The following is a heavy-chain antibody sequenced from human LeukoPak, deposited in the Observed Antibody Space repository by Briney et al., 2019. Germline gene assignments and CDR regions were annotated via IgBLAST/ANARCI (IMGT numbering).Heavy chain of an antibody. Sequence: GGSLRLSCAASGFTFSSYSMNWVREAPGKGLEWVSSISSSGGYIYYADSVKGRFTVSRDNAKNSLFLQMNSLKAEDTAVYYCARGGYFDYWGQGTLVTVSS. V-gene: IGHV3-21*01. J-gene: IGHJ4*02. CDR2: ISSSGGYI. CDR1: GFTFSSYS. CDR3: ARGGYFDY.